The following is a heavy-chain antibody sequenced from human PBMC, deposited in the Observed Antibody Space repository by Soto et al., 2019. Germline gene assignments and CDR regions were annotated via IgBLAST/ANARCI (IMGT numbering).Heavy chain of an antibody. CDR1: DGSVTGYC. CDR3: ARGPAYCKVGY. J-gene: IGHJ4*02. Sequence: QVQLQESGPGLVKPSETLPLTCSVSDGSVTGYCWSWIRQPPGKGLEWIGCIEYNGRAPYNPSLTSRVTMSLDTSNNHFSLKLSSVTTTDTAVSYCARGPAYCKVGYWGQGTLVTVSS. CDR2: IEYNGRA. V-gene: IGHV4-59*02. D-gene: IGHD2-2*01.